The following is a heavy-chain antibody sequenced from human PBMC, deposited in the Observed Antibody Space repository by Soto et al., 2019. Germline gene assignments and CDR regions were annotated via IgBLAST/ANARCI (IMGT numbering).Heavy chain of an antibody. CDR3: ANTHDGDCYSCYYYGMDV. J-gene: IGHJ6*02. D-gene: IGHD2-21*02. CDR1: GFTFSSYG. CDR2: ISYDGSNK. V-gene: IGHV3-30*18. Sequence: QVQLVESGGGVVQPGRSLRLSCAASGFTFSSYGMHWVRQAPGKGLEWVAVISYDGSNKYYADSVKGRFTISRDNSKNTLYLQMNSLRAEDTAVYYCANTHDGDCYSCYYYGMDVRGQGTTVTVSS.